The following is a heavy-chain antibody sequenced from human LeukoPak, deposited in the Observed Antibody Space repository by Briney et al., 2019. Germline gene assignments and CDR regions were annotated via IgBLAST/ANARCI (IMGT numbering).Heavy chain of an antibody. V-gene: IGHV3-7*02. D-gene: IGHD2-15*01. J-gene: IGHJ4*02. CDR3: AQYGSSGSCFDY. CDR1: GFTFSIYW. Sequence: GGSLRLFCAASGFTFSIYWMSWVRQAPGKGLEWVANINEDGGEEDYVDSVKGRFTSSRDNDKKSLYLQRDSLRADGTAVYYSAQYGSSGSCFDYGGQGALDTVSS. CDR2: INEDGGEE.